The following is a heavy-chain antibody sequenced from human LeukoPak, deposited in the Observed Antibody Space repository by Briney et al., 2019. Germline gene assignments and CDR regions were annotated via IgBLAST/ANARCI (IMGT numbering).Heavy chain of an antibody. D-gene: IGHD1-26*01. CDR1: GLITDDYA. V-gene: IGHV3-43*02. Sequence: PGGSLRLSCAAPGLITDDYATHWVRQAPGKGLEWVSLISGDGGSTFYADSVRGRFTISRDNSKNSLSLQMSSLRSEDTALYFCVRESERSGWFDHWGQGTLVTVSS. J-gene: IGHJ5*02. CDR2: ISGDGGST. CDR3: VRESERSGWFDH.